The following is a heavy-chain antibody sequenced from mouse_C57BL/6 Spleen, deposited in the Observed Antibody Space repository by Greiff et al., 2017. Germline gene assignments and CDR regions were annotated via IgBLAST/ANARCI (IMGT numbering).Heavy chain of an antibody. CDR3: ARPAGTLDY. CDR2: ISNGGGST. J-gene: IGHJ2*01. V-gene: IGHV5-12*01. D-gene: IGHD4-1*01. Sequence: DVKLVESGGGLVQPGGSLKLSCAASGFPFSDYYLYWVRQTPETRLEWVAYISNGGGSTYYPDTVKGRFTISRDNAKNTLYLQMSRLKSEDTAMYYWARPAGTLDYGGQGTTLTVAS. CDR1: GFPFSDYY.